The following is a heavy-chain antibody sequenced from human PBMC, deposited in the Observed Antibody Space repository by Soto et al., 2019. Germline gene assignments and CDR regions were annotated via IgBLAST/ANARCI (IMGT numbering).Heavy chain of an antibody. D-gene: IGHD3-16*01. Sequence: GGSLRLSCAASGFTFSSYDMHWVRQATGKGLEWVSAISTASDTHYTGSMKGRFTISRENAKNSLYLQMNSLRVEDTAVYYCARAWGFDNWGQGT. J-gene: IGHJ4*02. CDR3: ARAWGFDN. CDR2: ISTASDT. CDR1: GFTFSSYD. V-gene: IGHV3-13*04.